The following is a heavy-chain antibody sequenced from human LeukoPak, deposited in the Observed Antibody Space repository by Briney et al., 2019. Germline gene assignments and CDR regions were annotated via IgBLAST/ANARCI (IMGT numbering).Heavy chain of an antibody. V-gene: IGHV1-18*01. Sequence: GASVKVSCKASGYTFNTHGISWVRQAPGQGLEWMGWISTYNGKTNYAQDFQGRVTMTTGTSTSTAYMELRSLTSDDTAVYYCARGALITVFGVVITNYFDPWGQGTLVTVSS. CDR3: ARGALITVFGVVITNYFDP. CDR1: GYTFNTHG. CDR2: ISTYNGKT. D-gene: IGHD3-3*01. J-gene: IGHJ5*02.